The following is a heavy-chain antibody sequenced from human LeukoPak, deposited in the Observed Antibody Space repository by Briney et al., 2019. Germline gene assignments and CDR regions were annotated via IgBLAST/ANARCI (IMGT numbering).Heavy chain of an antibody. CDR1: GGSISDNY. J-gene: IGHJ6*02. V-gene: IGHV4-4*07. D-gene: IGHD3-10*01. CDR2: ISPSGST. Sequence: SETLSLTCTVSGGSISDNYWSWIRQPAGKGLEWIGRISPSGSTNYNPSLKSRVTMSVDTSKNQFSLKMNSVTAADTAVYYCARDHAVRALIVTGKNGLDVWGQGTTVTVSS. CDR3: ARDHAVRALIVTGKNGLDV.